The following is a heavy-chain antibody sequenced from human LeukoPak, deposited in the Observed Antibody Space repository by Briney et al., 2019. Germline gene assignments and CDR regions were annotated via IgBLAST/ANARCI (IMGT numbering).Heavy chain of an antibody. CDR2: MNPNSGNT. V-gene: IGHV1-8*01. CDR1: GYTFTSYD. CDR3: AREFRETYYYGSGKGFDY. Sequence: ASVKVSCKASGYTFTSYDINCVRQATGQGLEWMVWMNPNSGNTGYAQKFQGRVTMTRNTSISTAYMELSSLRSEDTAVYYCAREFRETYYYGSGKGFDYWGQGTLVTVSS. J-gene: IGHJ4*02. D-gene: IGHD3-10*01.